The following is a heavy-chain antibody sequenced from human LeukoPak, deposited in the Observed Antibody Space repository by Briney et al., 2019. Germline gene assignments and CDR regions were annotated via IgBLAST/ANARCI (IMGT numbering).Heavy chain of an antibody. CDR3: ARGRTMVY. V-gene: IGHV4-34*01. Sequence: SETLSLTCAVYGGSFSGYYWSWIRQPPGKGLEWIGEINHSGSTNYNPPLKSRVTISVDTSKNQFSLKLSSVTAADTAVYYCARGRTMVYWGQGTLVTVSS. CDR2: INHSGST. J-gene: IGHJ4*02. CDR1: GGSFSGYY. D-gene: IGHD3-10*01.